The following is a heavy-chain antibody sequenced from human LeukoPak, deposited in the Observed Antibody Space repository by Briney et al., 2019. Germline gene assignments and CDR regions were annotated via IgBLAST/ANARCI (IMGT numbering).Heavy chain of an antibody. J-gene: IGHJ5*02. CDR3: AREFGELSYISLYNWFDP. V-gene: IGHV1-2*02. CDR2: INPNSGGT. D-gene: IGHD3-10*01. Sequence: ASVKVSCKASGYTFTGYYMHWVRQAPGQGLEWMGWINPNSGGTNYAQKFQGRVTMTRDTSTSTVYMELSSLRSEDTAVYYCAREFGELSYISLYNWFDPWGQGTLVTVSS. CDR1: GYTFTGYY.